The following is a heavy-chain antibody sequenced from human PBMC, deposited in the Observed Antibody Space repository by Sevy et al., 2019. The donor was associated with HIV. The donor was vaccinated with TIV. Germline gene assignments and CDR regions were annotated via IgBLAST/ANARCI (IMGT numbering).Heavy chain of an antibody. J-gene: IGHJ6*02. CDR1: GVSPISGEYF. Sequence: SETLSPTCTVSGVSPISGEYFWAWIRQPPGKGREWIGSIYFSGYTHYSPSLKSRVTVSIDTSKNQFFLRLSSVAAADTAVYYCATDQYYDIVTGLFAVDVWGQGTTVTVSS. CDR3: ATDQYYDIVTGLFAVDV. D-gene: IGHD3-9*01. CDR2: IYFSGYT. V-gene: IGHV4-61*08.